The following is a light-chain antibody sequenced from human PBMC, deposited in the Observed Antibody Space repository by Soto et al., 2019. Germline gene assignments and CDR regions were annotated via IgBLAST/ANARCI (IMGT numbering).Light chain of an antibody. CDR2: NND. CDR3: AAWDDSLSGRV. V-gene: IGLV1-47*02. Sequence: QSLLTQPPSASGTPGQRVTISCSGSGSNIGPNYVYWFQQFPGTAPKLLIYNNDQRPSGVPDRFSGSKSRTSASLDISGLRSEDEADYYCAAWDDSLSGRVFGGGTQLTAL. CDR1: GSNIGPNY. J-gene: IGLJ3*02.